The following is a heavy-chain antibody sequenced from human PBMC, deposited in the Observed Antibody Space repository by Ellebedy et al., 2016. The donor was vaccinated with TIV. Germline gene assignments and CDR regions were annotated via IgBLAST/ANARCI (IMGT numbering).Heavy chain of an antibody. V-gene: IGHV1-2*04. CDR3: ARDSGYDGYSSLYYFDY. D-gene: IGHD5-12*01. CDR2: INPNSGGT. CDR1: GYTFTGYY. Sequence: AASVKVSCKASGYTFTGYYMRWVRQAPGQGLEWMGWINPNSGGTNYAQKFQGWVTMTRDTSISTAYMELSRLRSDDTAVYYCARDSGYDGYSSLYYFDYWGQGTLVTVSS. J-gene: IGHJ4*02.